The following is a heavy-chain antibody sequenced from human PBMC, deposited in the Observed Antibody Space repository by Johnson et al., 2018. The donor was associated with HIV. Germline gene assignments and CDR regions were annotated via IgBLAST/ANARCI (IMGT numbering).Heavy chain of an antibody. V-gene: IGHV3-30*04. Sequence: QVQLVESGGGVVQPGRSLRLSCAASGFTFSSYAIHWVRQAPGKGLEWVAVISYDGSNKYYADSVKGRFTISRDNSKNTLYLQMNSLRTEDTAVYYCAAPRESRIGYDLDVFDSWGQGTMVTVSS. CDR2: ISYDGSNK. CDR1: GFTFSSYA. CDR3: AAPRESRIGYDLDVFDS. D-gene: IGHD5-12*01. J-gene: IGHJ3*02.